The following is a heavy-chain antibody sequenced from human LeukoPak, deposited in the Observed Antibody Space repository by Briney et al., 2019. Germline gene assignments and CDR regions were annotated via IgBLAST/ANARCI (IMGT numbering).Heavy chain of an antibody. CDR1: GFTFSDYY. Sequence: GGSLRLSSAASGFTFSDYYMSWIRQAPGKGLEWVSYISSSGSTIYYADPVKGRFTISRDNAKNSLYLQMNSLRAEDTAVYYCAREGYYDSSGYHLDYWGQGTLVTVSS. D-gene: IGHD3-22*01. CDR3: AREGYYDSSGYHLDY. V-gene: IGHV3-11*01. CDR2: ISSSGSTI. J-gene: IGHJ4*02.